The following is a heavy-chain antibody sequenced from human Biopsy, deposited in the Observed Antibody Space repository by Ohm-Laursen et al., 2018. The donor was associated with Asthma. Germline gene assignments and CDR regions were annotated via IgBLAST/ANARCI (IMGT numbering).Heavy chain of an antibody. J-gene: IGHJ3*02. CDR1: GYTFINYA. V-gene: IGHV1-3*01. D-gene: IGHD3-9*01. CDR2: INAGNGNT. CDR3: ARTYYDFLTGQVNDAFAM. Sequence: GASVKVSCNASGYTFINYAIHWVRQAPGQRLEWMGWINAGNGNTKYSQKFQGRVTITRDISASTAYMELSSLRSEDTAVYYCARTYYDFLTGQVNDAFAMWGQGTMVTVSS.